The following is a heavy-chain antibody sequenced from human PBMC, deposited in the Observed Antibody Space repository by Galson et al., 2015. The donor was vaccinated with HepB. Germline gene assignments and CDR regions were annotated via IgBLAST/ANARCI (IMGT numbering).Heavy chain of an antibody. CDR2: IWYDGSNK. CDR1: GFTFSSYG. CDR3: ARALGVPAAPGDY. V-gene: IGHV3-33*01. J-gene: IGHJ4*02. D-gene: IGHD2-2*01. Sequence: SLRLSCAASGFTFSSYGMHWVRQAPGKGLEWVAVIWYDGSNKYYADSVKGRFTVSRDNSKNTLYLQMNSLRAEDTAVYYCARALGVPAAPGDYWGQGTLVTVSS.